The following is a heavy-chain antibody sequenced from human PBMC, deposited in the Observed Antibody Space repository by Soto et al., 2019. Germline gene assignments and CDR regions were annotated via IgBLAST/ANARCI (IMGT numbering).Heavy chain of an antibody. CDR3: VKSGFCGFCLKSSSPTPFSAWHA. V-gene: IGHV2-5*02. CDR2: IYWDDDK. Sequence: VSGPTLVNPTQTLTLTCTFSGFSLSTSGVGVGWIRQPPGKALEWLALIYWDDDKRYNPSLNSRLTITKDTSKNQVVLAMTNMERVDKAKYYCVKSGFCGFCLKSSSPTPFSAWHAWG. D-gene: IGHD2-21*01. CDR1: GFSLSTSGVG. J-gene: IGHJ6*03.